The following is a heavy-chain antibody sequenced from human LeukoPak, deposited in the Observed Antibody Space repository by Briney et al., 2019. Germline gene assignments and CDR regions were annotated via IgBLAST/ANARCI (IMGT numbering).Heavy chain of an antibody. CDR2: IYNSGSS. CDR3: ARHLLWLLRDAFDL. V-gene: IGHV4-59*08. Sequence: SETLSLTCTVAGSSISDYYWSWIRQPPGKALEWIGFIYNSGSSDYNPSLTSRVTISVDTSENQFSLKLSSVTAADTAVYYCARHLLWLLRDAFDLWGQGTMVTVSS. CDR1: GSSISDYY. J-gene: IGHJ3*01. D-gene: IGHD6-19*01.